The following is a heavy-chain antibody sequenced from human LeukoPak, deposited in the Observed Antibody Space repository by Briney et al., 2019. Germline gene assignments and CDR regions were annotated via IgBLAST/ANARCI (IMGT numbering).Heavy chain of an antibody. CDR2: IKTKTDGGTT. V-gene: IGHV3-15*01. CDR3: VSQYFYF. CDR1: VFTFSNAW. Sequence: GGSLRLSCTASVFTFSNAWINCVRQAPGGGREWVARIKTKTDGGTTDYAAPVKGRFTISRDDSKNTVYLQMNGLNTEDTAVYYCVSQYFYFWGQGTLVTVSS. J-gene: IGHJ4*02.